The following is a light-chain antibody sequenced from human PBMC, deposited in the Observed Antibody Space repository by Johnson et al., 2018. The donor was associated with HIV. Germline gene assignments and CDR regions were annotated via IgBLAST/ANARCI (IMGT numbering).Light chain of an antibody. Sequence: QSVLTQPPSVSAAPGQKVTISCSGSSSNIGNNYVSWYQQLPGTAPKLLIYENNKRPSGIPDRFSGSKSGTSATLGITGLQTGDEADYYCGTWGSSLYAYVFVTWTKVTAL. CDR1: SSNIGNNY. J-gene: IGLJ1*01. CDR3: GTWGSSLYAYV. CDR2: ENN. V-gene: IGLV1-51*02.